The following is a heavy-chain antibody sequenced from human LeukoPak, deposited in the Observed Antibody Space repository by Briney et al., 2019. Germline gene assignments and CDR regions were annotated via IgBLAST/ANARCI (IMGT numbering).Heavy chain of an antibody. CDR1: GGTFSSYA. V-gene: IGHV1-69*01. D-gene: IGHD3-16*01. CDR2: IFPIFGTA. CDR3: ARTPPGDAYYYYYSYMDV. Sequence: SVKVSCKGSGGTFSSYAISLVRQAPGQGLEWMGGIFPIFGTANYAQKFQGRVTITEDDSTSRAYMELSSLRSEDTAVYYWARTPPGDAYYYYYSYMDVWGKGTTVTVSS. J-gene: IGHJ6*03.